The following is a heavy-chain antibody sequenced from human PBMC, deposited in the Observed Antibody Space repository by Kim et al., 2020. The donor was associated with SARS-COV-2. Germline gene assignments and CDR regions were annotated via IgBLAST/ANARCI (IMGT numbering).Heavy chain of an antibody. CDR3: ARVRVGATRRPQRYDAFDI. D-gene: IGHD1-26*01. CDR2: IIPILGIA. J-gene: IGHJ3*02. CDR1: GGTFSSYA. Sequence: SVKVSCKASGGTFSSYAISWVRQAPGQGLEWMGRIIPILGIANYAQKFQGRVTINADKSTSTAYMELSSLRSEDTAVYYCARVRVGATRRPQRYDAFDIWGQGTMVTVSS. V-gene: IGHV1-69*04.